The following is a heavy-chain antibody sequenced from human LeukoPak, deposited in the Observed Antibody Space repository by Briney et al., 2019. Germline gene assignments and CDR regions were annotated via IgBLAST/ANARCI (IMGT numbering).Heavy chain of an antibody. CDR3: ARCRRDAFDI. CDR2: ISSSGSTI. Sequence: GGSLRLSCAASGFTFSTYSMNWVRQAPGKGLEWVSYISSSGSTIYYADSVKGRFTISRDNAKNSLYLQMNSLRAEDTAVYYCARCRRDAFDIWGQGTMVTVSS. J-gene: IGHJ3*02. V-gene: IGHV3-48*04. CDR1: GFTFSTYS.